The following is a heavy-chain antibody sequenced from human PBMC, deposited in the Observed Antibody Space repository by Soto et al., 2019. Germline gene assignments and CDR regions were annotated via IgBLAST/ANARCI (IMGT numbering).Heavy chain of an antibody. Sequence: ETLSLTCAVSGFFISSGNYWGWLRKPPGKGLEWIGSIFHGGNTYYNPSLKSRVTISVDMSKNQFSLKLNSVTAADTAVYYCARARWYDAFDVWGQGTVVTVSS. CDR3: ARARWYDAFDV. CDR1: GFFISSGNY. J-gene: IGHJ3*01. V-gene: IGHV4-38-2*01. CDR2: IFHGGNT. D-gene: IGHD2-15*01.